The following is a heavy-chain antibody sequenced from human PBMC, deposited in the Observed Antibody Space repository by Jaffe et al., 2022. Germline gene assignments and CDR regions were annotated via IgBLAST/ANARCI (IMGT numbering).Heavy chain of an antibody. V-gene: IGHV1-46*01. CDR1: GYTFTTYY. CDR3: ARDQGYSSTWYYFDY. J-gene: IGHJ4*02. Sequence: QVQLVQSGAEVKKPGASVKVSCKASGYTFTTYYMHWVRQAPGQGLEWMGIINPSGGGTTYAQKFQGRVTMTRDTSTSTVYMELSSLRSEDTAVYYCARDQGYSSTWYYFDYWGQGTLVTVSS. D-gene: IGHD6-13*01. CDR2: INPSGGGT.